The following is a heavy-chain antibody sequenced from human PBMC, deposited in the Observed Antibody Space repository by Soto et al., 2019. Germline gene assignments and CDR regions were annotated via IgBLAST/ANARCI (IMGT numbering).Heavy chain of an antibody. J-gene: IGHJ6*02. D-gene: IGHD3-3*01. Sequence: GGSLRLSCAASGFTFSSYGMHWVRQAPGKGLEWVAVIWYDGSNKYYADSVKGRFTMSRDNSKNTLYLQMNSLRAEDTAVYYCARDLGQDYDFWRTYGMDVWGQGTTVTVSS. CDR1: GFTFSSYG. V-gene: IGHV3-33*01. CDR3: ARDLGQDYDFWRTYGMDV. CDR2: IWYDGSNK.